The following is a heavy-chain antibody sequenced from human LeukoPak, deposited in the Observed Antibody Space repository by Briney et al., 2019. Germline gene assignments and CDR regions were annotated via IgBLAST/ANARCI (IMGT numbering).Heavy chain of an antibody. CDR1: GFTFSSYA. D-gene: IGHD3-3*01. Sequence: GGSLRLSCAASGFTFSSYAMSWVRQAPGKGLEWVSAISGSGGSTYYADSVKGRFTISRDNSKNTLYLQMNSLRAEDTAVYYCAKGGSDFWSGSYPLNYWGQGTLVTVSS. J-gene: IGHJ4*02. CDR3: AKGGSDFWSGSYPLNY. CDR2: ISGSGGST. V-gene: IGHV3-23*01.